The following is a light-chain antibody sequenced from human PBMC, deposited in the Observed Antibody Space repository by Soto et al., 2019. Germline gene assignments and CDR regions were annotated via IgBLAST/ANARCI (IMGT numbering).Light chain of an antibody. Sequence: QSVLTQPPSASGTPGQRVTISCSGSSSNIGSNYVYWYQQLPGTAPKLLIYRNNQRPSGVPDRFSGSKSDTSASLAISGLRSEDEADYYCAAWDDSRRKVFGGGTKLTVL. J-gene: IGLJ2*01. CDR2: RNN. CDR1: SSNIGSNY. CDR3: AAWDDSRRKV. V-gene: IGLV1-47*01.